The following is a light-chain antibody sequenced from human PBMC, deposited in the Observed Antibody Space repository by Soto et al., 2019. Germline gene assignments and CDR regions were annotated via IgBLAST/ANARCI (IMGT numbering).Light chain of an antibody. CDR2: NAY. CDR1: QDVNTY. Sequence: EVVLTQSPATLSLSPGERATLSCRASQDVNTYLAWYQHKPGQSPRLLIYNAYNRATGIPARFSGSRSGTDFTLTISSLEPEDFAVYYCQQRSNWYTFGQGTKLEIK. CDR3: QQRSNWYT. V-gene: IGKV3-11*01. J-gene: IGKJ2*01.